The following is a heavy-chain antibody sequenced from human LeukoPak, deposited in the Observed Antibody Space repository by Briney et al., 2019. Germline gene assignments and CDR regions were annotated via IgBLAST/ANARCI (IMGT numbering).Heavy chain of an antibody. V-gene: IGHV3-15*01. J-gene: IGHJ4*02. CDR1: GFTFSNAW. D-gene: IGHD3-10*01. Sequence: GGSLRHSCAASGFTFSNAWMSWVRQAPGKGLEWVGRILSKSAGGTTDNAAPLKGRFSISRNDSKSTLFLQINSLKIEDTAVYYCAAYDSGSFFDWGQGTLVTVSS. CDR2: ILSKSAGGTT. CDR3: AAYDSGSFFD.